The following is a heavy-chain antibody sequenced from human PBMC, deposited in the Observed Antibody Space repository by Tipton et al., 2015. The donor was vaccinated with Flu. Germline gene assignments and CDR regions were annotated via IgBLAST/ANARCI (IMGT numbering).Heavy chain of an antibody. J-gene: IGHJ4*02. Sequence: SLRLSCAASGFSVTNNYVTWVRQAPGKGLEWVSVIYTAGRTKSADSLRDRFTVSRDISKNMVYLQMNNLRVDDTAMYYCARDMGRGYGEWDSWDQGTLVTVSS. CDR3: ARDMGRGYGEWDS. CDR2: IYTAGRT. V-gene: IGHV3-53*01. CDR1: GFSVTNNY. D-gene: IGHD3-10*01.